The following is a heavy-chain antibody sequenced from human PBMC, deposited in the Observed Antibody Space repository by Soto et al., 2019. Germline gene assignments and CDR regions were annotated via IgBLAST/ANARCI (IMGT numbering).Heavy chain of an antibody. Sequence: SETLSLTCTVSGGSISSSSYYWGWIRQPPGKGLEWIGSIYYSGSTYYNPSLKSRVTISVDTSKDQFSLKLSSVTAADTAVYYCARHGEGGYCSGGSCYAVPGPTDYWGQGTLVTVSS. CDR3: ARHGEGGYCSGGSCYAVPGPTDY. CDR1: GGSISSSSYY. CDR2: IYYSGST. D-gene: IGHD2-15*01. V-gene: IGHV4-39*01. J-gene: IGHJ4*02.